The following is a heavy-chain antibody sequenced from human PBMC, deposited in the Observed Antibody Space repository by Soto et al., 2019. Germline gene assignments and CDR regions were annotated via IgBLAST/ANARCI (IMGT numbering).Heavy chain of an antibody. CDR1: GFSVGSNY. Sequence: EVQLVESGGGLVQPGGSLRLSCAASGFSVGSNYMTWVRQAPGKGLEWVSLIYSGGSTYYADSVKGRFSISRDNSKNTLYLQVNGLRAEDTAVYYCAGTSSLDYWGQGALVTVSS. CDR2: IYSGGST. J-gene: IGHJ4*02. D-gene: IGHD3-10*01. CDR3: AGTSSLDY. V-gene: IGHV3-66*01.